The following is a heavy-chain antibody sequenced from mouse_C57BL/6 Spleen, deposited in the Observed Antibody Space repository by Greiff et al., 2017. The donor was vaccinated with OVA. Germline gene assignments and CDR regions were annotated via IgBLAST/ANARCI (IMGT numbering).Heavy chain of an antibody. D-gene: IGHD1-1*01. CDR1: GYTFTSYC. V-gene: IGHV1-59*01. J-gene: IGHJ3*01. Sequence: QVQLQQSGPELVRPGTSVKLSCKASGYTFTSYCMHWVKQSPGQGLEWIGVIDPSDSYTNYNQKFKGKATLTVDTSSSTAYMQLSSLTSEDSAVYYCARREAIYGSSSWFAYWGQGTLVTVSA. CDR3: ARREAIYGSSSWFAY. CDR2: IDPSDSYT.